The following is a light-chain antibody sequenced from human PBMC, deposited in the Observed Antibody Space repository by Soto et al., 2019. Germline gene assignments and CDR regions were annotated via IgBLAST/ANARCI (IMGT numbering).Light chain of an antibody. J-gene: IGKJ2*01. Sequence: DIQLTQSPSSVSASVGDRVTIICRASQGISSWLAWYQQKPGKAPELLIYAASNLQSGVPSRFRCSGSGTDFTLTISSLEPEDFATYFCQQAHSFPHTFGQGTKLEI. CDR3: QQAHSFPHT. CDR1: QGISSW. V-gene: IGKV1-12*01. CDR2: AAS.